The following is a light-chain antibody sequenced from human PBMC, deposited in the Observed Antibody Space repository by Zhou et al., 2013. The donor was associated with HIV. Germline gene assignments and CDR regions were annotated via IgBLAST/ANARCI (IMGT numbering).Light chain of an antibody. CDR3: QKYNSAPFT. J-gene: IGKJ3*01. Sequence: EIVMTQSPATLSVSPGERATLSCRASQSLGSNLAWYQQKPGQAPRLLIYDASTRATDIPARFSGSGSGTEFTLTINGLQSEDFAVYYCQKYNSAPFTFGPGTKVDIK. CDR1: QSLGSN. V-gene: IGKV3-15*01. CDR2: DAS.